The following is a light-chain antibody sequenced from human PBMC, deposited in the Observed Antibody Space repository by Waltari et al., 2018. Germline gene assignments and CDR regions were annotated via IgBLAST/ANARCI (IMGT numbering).Light chain of an antibody. CDR1: SSDVGSYNY. J-gene: IGLJ3*02. CDR3: SSYTSSSTWV. V-gene: IGLV2-14*01. CDR2: DVT. Sequence: QSALTQPASVSGSPGQSITISCTGTSSDVGSYNYVSWYQQHPGKAPKLMISDVTKRPSGVSNRFSGSKSGNTASLTISGLQAEDEADYYCSSYTSSSTWVFGGGTKLTVL.